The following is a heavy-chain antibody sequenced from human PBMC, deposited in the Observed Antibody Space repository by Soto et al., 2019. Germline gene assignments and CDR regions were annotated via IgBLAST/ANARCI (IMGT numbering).Heavy chain of an antibody. V-gene: IGHV1-8*01. Sequence: GASVKVSCKASGYTFTSYDINWVRQATGQGLEWMGWMNPNSGNTGYAQKFQGRVTMTRNTSISTAYMELSSLRSEDTAVYYCARVSSMVYASFYYYYMDVWGKGTTVTVSS. CDR1: GYTFTSYD. CDR2: MNPNSGNT. D-gene: IGHD2-8*01. J-gene: IGHJ6*03. CDR3: ARVSSMVYASFYYYYMDV.